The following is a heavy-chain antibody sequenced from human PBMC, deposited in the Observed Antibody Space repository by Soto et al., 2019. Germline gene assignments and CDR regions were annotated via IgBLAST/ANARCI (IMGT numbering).Heavy chain of an antibody. CDR2: IWYDGSNK. Sequence: QVQLVESGGGVVQPGRSLRLSCAASGFTFSSYGMHWVRQAPGKGLEWVAVIWYDGSNKYYADCVKGRFTISRDNSKNTLYLQMNSLRAEDTAVYYCARNHENKGGFDIWGQGTMVTVSS. CDR3: ARNHENKGGFDI. J-gene: IGHJ3*02. CDR1: GFTFSSYG. V-gene: IGHV3-33*01. D-gene: IGHD3-16*01.